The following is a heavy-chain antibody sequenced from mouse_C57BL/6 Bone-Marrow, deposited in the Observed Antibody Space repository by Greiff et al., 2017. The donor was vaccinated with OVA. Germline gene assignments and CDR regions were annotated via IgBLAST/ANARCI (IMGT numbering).Heavy chain of an antibody. Sequence: EVKLVESGGDLVKPGGSLKLSCAASGFTFSSYGMSWVRQTPDKGLEWVAIISSGGSYPYYQDRVKGRFTISRDNAKNTLYLQMSSLKSEDTAMYYCASLSTFAYWGKGTLVTVAA. CDR1: GFTFSSYG. V-gene: IGHV5-6*01. CDR2: ISSGGSYP. CDR3: ASLSTFAY. D-gene: IGHD2-1*01. J-gene: IGHJ3*01.